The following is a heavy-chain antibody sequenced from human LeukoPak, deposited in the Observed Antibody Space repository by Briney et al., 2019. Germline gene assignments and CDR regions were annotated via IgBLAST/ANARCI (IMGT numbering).Heavy chain of an antibody. CDR1: GFTFSSYW. D-gene: IGHD2-2*01. J-gene: IGHJ5*02. CDR3: ARETLGYCGSTSCSGNWFDP. V-gene: IGHV3-7*01. CDR2: IKQDGSEK. Sequence: GGSLRLSCAASGFTFSSYWMSWVRQAPGKGLEWVANIKQDGSEKYYVDSVKGRFTISRDNAKNSLYLRMNSLRAEDTAVYYCARETLGYCGSTSCSGNWFDPWGQGTLVTVSS.